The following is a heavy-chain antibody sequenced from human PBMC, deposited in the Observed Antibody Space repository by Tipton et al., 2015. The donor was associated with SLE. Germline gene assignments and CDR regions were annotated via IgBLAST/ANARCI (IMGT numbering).Heavy chain of an antibody. V-gene: IGHV4-38-2*02. CDR3: ASPGIAVAFDY. CDR2: IYHSGST. CDR1: GYSISSGYY. D-gene: IGHD6-19*01. J-gene: IGHJ4*02. Sequence: LRLSCTVSGYSISSGYYWGWIRQPPGKGLEWIGSIYHSGSTYYNPSLKSRVTISVDTSKNQFSLKLSSVTAADTAVYYCASPGIAVAFDYWGQGTLVTVSS.